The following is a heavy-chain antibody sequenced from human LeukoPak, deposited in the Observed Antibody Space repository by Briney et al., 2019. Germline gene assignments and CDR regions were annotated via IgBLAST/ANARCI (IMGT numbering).Heavy chain of an antibody. CDR3: TYSGSNYPDY. Sequence: SETLSLTCAVYGGSFSGYYWSWIRQPPGKGLEWIGEINHSETTNYNPSLKSRVTISVDKSKNQFSLKVSSVTAADTAVYYCTYSGSNYPDYWGQGTLVTASS. CDR1: GGSFSGYY. D-gene: IGHD1-26*01. J-gene: IGHJ4*02. CDR2: INHSETT. V-gene: IGHV4-34*01.